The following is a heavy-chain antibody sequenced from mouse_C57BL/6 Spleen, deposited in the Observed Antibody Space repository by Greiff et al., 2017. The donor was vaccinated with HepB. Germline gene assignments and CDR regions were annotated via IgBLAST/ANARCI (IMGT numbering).Heavy chain of an antibody. Sequence: DVHLVESGGGLVKPGGSLKLSCAASGFTFSSYAMSWVRQTPEKRLEWVATISDGGSYTYYPDNVKGRFTISRDNAKNNLYLQMSHLKSEDTAMYYCARYYYGSSYYFDYWGQGTTLTVSS. D-gene: IGHD1-1*01. CDR3: ARYYYGSSYYFDY. J-gene: IGHJ2*01. CDR1: GFTFSSYA. CDR2: ISDGGSYT. V-gene: IGHV5-4*01.